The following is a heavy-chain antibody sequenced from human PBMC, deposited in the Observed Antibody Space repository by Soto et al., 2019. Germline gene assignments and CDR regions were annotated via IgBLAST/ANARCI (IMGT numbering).Heavy chain of an antibody. D-gene: IGHD3-16*01. J-gene: IGHJ6*02. CDR1: GGSFSGYY. CDR2: INHSGST. CDR3: ARDYAYYDYVWGIKRVHYYGMDV. V-gene: IGHV4-34*01. Sequence: PSDTLSLTCAVYGGSFSGYYWSWIRQPPGKGLEWIGEINHSGSTNYNPSLKSRVTISVDTSKNQFSLKLSSVTAADTAVYYCARDYAYYDYVWGIKRVHYYGMDVWGQGTTVTVSS.